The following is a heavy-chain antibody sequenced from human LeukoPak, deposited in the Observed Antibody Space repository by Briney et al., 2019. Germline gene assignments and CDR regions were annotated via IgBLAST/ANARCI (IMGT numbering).Heavy chain of an antibody. CDR2: INNSGST. V-gene: IGHV4-34*01. CDR1: GGSFSGYY. D-gene: IGHD6-6*01. Sequence: SETLSLTCSVYGGSFSGYYWSWIRQPPGKGLEWIGEINNSGSTNYNPSLKRRVTISVDTSKNQFSLKLRSVTAADTAVYYCAGCWGAARLLYFDYLRQRTL. J-gene: IGHJ4*02. CDR3: AGCWGAARLLYFDY.